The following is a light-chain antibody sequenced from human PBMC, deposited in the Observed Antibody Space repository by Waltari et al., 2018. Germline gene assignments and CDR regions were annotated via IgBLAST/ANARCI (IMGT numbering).Light chain of an antibody. J-gene: IGKJ3*01. Sequence: DIVMTQSPDSLAVSLGERATINCKSSQSVLYSSNNKNYLTWYLKKPGQPPKLLIYWASTRESGVPDRFSGSGSGTDFTLTISSLQAEDVAVYYCQQYYNTPFTFGPGTKVDVK. CDR1: QSVLYSSNNKNY. CDR2: WAS. CDR3: QQYYNTPFT. V-gene: IGKV4-1*01.